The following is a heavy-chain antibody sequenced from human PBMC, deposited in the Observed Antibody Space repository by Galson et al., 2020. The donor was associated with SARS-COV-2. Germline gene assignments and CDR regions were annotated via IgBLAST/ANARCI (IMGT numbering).Heavy chain of an antibody. CDR2: VYYNGIT. V-gene: IGHV4-59*01. Sequence: SETLSLTCSVSGVSISSYYWTWIRQPPGKGLEWIGYVYYNGITNYNPSLKSRVTMSVDTSKNQFSLKLTSVTAADTAVYYCAGEGDCNNTNCLDAFDVWGQGSMVTVSS. D-gene: IGHD2-2*01. CDR1: GVSISSYY. CDR3: AGEGDCNNTNCLDAFDV. J-gene: IGHJ3*01.